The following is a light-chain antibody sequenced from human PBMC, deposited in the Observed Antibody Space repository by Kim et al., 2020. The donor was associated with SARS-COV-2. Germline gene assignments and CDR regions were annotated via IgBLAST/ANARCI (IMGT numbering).Light chain of an antibody. CDR1: QGIRND. Sequence: ATQMTQSPSSVSASVGDGVTITCRASQGIRNDLAWYQHKPGRAPKLLIYAASSLQSGVPSRFSGGGSGTDFTLTTSSLQPEDFATYYCVQDYNYPRTFGQGTKVDIK. J-gene: IGKJ1*01. CDR3: VQDYNYPRT. V-gene: IGKV1-6*01. CDR2: AAS.